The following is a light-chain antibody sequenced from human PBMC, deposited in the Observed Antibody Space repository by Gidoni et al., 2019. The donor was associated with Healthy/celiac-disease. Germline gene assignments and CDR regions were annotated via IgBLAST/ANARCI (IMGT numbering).Light chain of an antibody. CDR3: QQSYSTAIT. CDR1: HSISSY. Sequence: DIQMTQSPSSLSASVGDRGTITCRASHSISSYFNSYQQKQQNATKLLIYAASSFQSGVPSRCSGSGSGTDFPITISSLQPEDFATYYRQQSYSTAITFGPGTRLEIK. CDR2: AAS. J-gene: IGKJ5*01. V-gene: IGKV1-39*01.